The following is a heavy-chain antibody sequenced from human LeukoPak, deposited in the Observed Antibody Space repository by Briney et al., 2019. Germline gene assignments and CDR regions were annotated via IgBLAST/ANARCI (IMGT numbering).Heavy chain of an antibody. D-gene: IGHD3-3*01. V-gene: IGHV3-23*01. Sequence: GGSLRLSCAASGFTFSSYAMSWVRQAPGKGLEWVSAISGSGGSTYYADSVKGRFTISRDNSKNTLSLQMNSLRVEDTALYYCAKGWSVTMIMAAPGDWGQGALVTVSS. CDR1: GFTFSSYA. CDR3: AKGWSVTMIMAAPGD. CDR2: ISGSGGST. J-gene: IGHJ4*02.